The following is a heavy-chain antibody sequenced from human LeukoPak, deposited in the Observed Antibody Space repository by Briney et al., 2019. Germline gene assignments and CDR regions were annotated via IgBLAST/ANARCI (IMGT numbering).Heavy chain of an antibody. V-gene: IGHV4-39*02. J-gene: IGHJ4*02. Sequence: KPSETLSLTCTVSGGSIRSSYYYWGWIRQPPGKGLEWIGSIYDSGSTYYNPSLKSRVTISVDTSKNQFSLKLSSVTAADTAVYYCAREYSSSWYHALLYFDYWGQGTLVTVSS. CDR2: IYDSGST. D-gene: IGHD6-13*01. CDR3: AREYSSSWYHALLYFDY. CDR1: GGSIRSSYYY.